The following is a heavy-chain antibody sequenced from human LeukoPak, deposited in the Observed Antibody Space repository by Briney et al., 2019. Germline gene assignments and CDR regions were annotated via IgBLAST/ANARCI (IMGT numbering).Heavy chain of an antibody. CDR2: ISGSGGST. CDR1: GFTFSSYA. CDR3: AKFITPSIPPTVTTTDY. J-gene: IGHJ4*02. V-gene: IGHV3-23*01. D-gene: IGHD4-17*01. Sequence: PGGSLRLSCAASGFTFSSYAMSWVRQAPGKGLEWVSAISGSGGSTYYADSVKGRFTISRDNSKNTLYLQMNSLRAEDTAVYYCAKFITPSIPPTVTTTDYWGQGTLVTVSS.